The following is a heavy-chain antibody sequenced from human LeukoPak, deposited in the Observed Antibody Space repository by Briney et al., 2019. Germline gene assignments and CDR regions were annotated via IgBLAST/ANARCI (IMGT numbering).Heavy chain of an antibody. Sequence: ASVKVSCKASGYTFTGYYMHWVRQAPGQGLEWMGWINPNSGGTNYAQKFQGRVTMTRDTSISTAYMELSRLRSDDTAVYYCARAGDILTGYYSPFDSWGQGTLVTVSS. CDR3: ARAGDILTGYYSPFDS. D-gene: IGHD3-9*01. CDR1: GYTFTGYY. J-gene: IGHJ4*02. CDR2: INPNSGGT. V-gene: IGHV1-2*02.